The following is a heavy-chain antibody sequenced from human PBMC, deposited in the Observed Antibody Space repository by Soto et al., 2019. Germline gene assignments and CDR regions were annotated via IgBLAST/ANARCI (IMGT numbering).Heavy chain of an antibody. J-gene: IGHJ4*02. D-gene: IGHD1-26*01. Sequence: QVQLVQSGAEVKKPGASVNVSCKASGYTFTVYYMHWVRQAPGQGLEWMGWINPKSGGTMYPQKFQGRVTMTWDMSSSTAYMALTRLRSDDTAVYYCARDLAKGGGSAGFDYWGQGTLVTVSS. CDR2: INPKSGGT. CDR3: ARDLAKGGGSAGFDY. CDR1: GYTFTVYY. V-gene: IGHV1-2*02.